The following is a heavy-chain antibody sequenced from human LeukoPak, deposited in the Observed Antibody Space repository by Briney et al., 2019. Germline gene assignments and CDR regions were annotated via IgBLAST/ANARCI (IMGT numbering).Heavy chain of an antibody. CDR2: ISGSGGST. CDR1: GFTFSSYA. D-gene: IGHD5-18*01. Sequence: PGGSLRLSCAASGFTFSSYAMSWVRQAPGKGLEWVSAISGSGGSTYYADSVKGRFTISRDNSKNTLYLQMNSLRAEGTAVYYCAKGSSWIQLWLLDYWGQGTLVTVSS. J-gene: IGHJ4*02. CDR3: AKGSSWIQLWLLDY. V-gene: IGHV3-23*01.